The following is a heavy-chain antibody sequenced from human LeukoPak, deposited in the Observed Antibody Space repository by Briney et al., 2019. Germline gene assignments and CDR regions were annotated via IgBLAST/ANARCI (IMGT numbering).Heavy chain of an antibody. CDR1: GFTFSSYW. V-gene: IGHV3-74*01. CDR3: TRAITYFYGSVTYDWFDS. D-gene: IGHD3-10*01. Sequence: GGSLRLSCAASGFTFSSYWMHWVRHTPGKGLMWGARIKSDGSTIYSDSVEGRVTISRDNAKKMLYLQMNSLRADDTAIYYCTRAITYFYGSVTYDWFDSWGQGTRVTVSA. CDR2: IKSDGST. J-gene: IGHJ5*01.